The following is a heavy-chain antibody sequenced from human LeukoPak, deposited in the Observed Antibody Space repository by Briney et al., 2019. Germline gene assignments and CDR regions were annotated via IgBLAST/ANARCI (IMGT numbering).Heavy chain of an antibody. CDR3: ARGHYYGSGSSISYYMDV. Sequence: PPETLSLTCTVSGGSISSYYWSWIRQPPGKGLEWIGYIYYSGSTNYNPSLKSRVTISVDTSKNQFSLKLSSVTAADTAVYYCARGHYYGSGSSISYYMDVWGKGTTVTVSS. CDR1: GGSISSYY. J-gene: IGHJ6*03. D-gene: IGHD3-10*01. CDR2: IYYSGST. V-gene: IGHV4-59*01.